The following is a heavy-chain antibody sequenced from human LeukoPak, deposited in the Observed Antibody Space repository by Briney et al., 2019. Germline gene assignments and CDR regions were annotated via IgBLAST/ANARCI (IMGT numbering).Heavy chain of an antibody. V-gene: IGHV4-59*01. D-gene: IGHD6-13*01. Sequence: SETLSLTCTVSGGSIRSYYWSWIRQPPGKGLEWIGYIYYSGSTNYNPSLKSRVTISVDTSKNQFSLKLSSVTAADTAVYYCARGGQPFDFWGQGTLVTVSS. J-gene: IGHJ4*02. CDR2: IYYSGST. CDR1: GGSIRSYY. CDR3: ARGGQPFDF.